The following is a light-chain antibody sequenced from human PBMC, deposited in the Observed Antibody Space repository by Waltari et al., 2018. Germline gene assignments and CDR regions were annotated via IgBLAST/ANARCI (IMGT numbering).Light chain of an antibody. CDR1: QRISDNS. Sequence: NVLTQSPGTLSLSPGEGAPLSCRASQRISDNSLAWFQQKPGQAPRPLIYGASSRATGVPDRFSGSGSGTDFTLTISRLEPEDFVVYYCHQYGSSWRTFGGGTKVEIK. J-gene: IGKJ4*01. V-gene: IGKV3-20*01. CDR3: HQYGSSWRT. CDR2: GAS.